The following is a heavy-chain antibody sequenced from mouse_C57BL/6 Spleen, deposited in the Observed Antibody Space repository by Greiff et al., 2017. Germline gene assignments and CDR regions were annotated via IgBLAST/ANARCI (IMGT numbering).Heavy chain of an antibody. V-gene: IGHV5-4*03. J-gene: IGHJ4*01. CDR3: ARGRGGDGYYEDAMDY. Sequence: EVKLMESGGGLVKPGGSLKLSCAASGFTFSSYAMSWVRQTPEKRLEWVATISDGGSYTYYPDNVKGRFTISRDHAKNNLYLQMSHLKSEDTAMYYWARGRGGDGYYEDAMDYWGQGTSVTVSS. D-gene: IGHD2-3*01. CDR2: ISDGGSYT. CDR1: GFTFSSYA.